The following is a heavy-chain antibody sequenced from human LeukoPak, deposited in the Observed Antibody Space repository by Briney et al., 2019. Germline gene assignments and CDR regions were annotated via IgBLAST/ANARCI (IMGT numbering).Heavy chain of an antibody. CDR1: GGSISSGGYY. D-gene: IGHD3-10*01. V-gene: IGHV4-31*03. CDR3: ARGSEYYGSGSYQGGGYYFDY. Sequence: SQTLSLTCTVSGGSISSGGYYWSWIRQHPGKGLEWIGYIYYSGSTYYNPSLKSRVTISVDTSKNQFSLKLSSVTAADTAAYYCARGSEYYGSGSYQGGGYYFDYWGQGTLVTVSS. CDR2: IYYSGST. J-gene: IGHJ4*02.